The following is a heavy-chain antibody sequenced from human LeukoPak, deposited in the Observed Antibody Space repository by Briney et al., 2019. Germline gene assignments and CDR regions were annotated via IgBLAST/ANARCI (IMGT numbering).Heavy chain of an antibody. V-gene: IGHV3-74*03. D-gene: IGHD3-22*01. CDR2: IDNAGSIT. Sequence: GGSLRLPCAASGFTFSNYWIHWVRQAPGKGLVWVSRIDNAGSITTYADSVKGRFTISRDNSKNTLYVQVNSLGTEDTAAYYCAKGSYYDSSGSFYFDYWGQGTLVTVSS. CDR3: AKGSYYDSSGSFYFDY. CDR1: GFTFSNYW. J-gene: IGHJ4*02.